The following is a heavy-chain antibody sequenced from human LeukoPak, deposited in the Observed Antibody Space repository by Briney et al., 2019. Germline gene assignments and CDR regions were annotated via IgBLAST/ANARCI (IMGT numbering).Heavy chain of an antibody. Sequence: PSETLSLTCTVSGGSISGYYWSWIRQPPGKGLEWIGYIYYSGSTNYNPSLKSRVTISVDTSKNQFSLKLSSVTAADTAVYYCAREVGDGLQDYWGQGTLVTVSS. CDR2: IYYSGST. CDR3: AREVGDGLQDY. V-gene: IGHV4-59*01. J-gene: IGHJ4*02. D-gene: IGHD4-11*01. CDR1: GGSISGYY.